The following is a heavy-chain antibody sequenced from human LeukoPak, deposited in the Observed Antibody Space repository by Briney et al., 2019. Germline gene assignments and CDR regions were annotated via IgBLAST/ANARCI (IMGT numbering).Heavy chain of an antibody. Sequence: GGSLSLSCAASGFTFSSYEMNWVSQAPGKGLEWVSYISSSGSTIYYADSVKGRFTISRDNAKNSLYLQMNSLRAEDTAVYYCARVTGAMVNRYYYYGMDVWGQGTTVTVSS. V-gene: IGHV3-48*03. D-gene: IGHD5-18*01. CDR2: ISSSGSTI. CDR3: ARVTGAMVNRYYYYGMDV. J-gene: IGHJ6*02. CDR1: GFTFSSYE.